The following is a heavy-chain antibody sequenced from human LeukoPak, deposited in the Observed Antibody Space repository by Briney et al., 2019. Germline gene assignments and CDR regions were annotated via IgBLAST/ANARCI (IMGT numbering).Heavy chain of an antibody. CDR1: GFTVSSYE. J-gene: IGHJ4*02. V-gene: IGHV3-48*03. CDR3: ARERPRDYGGNSGVYFDY. CDR2: ISTSGTTI. Sequence: AGGSLRLSCAASGFTVSSYEMKWVRQAPGKGLEWVSYISTSGTTIYYADSVKGRFTISRENAKNSLYLQMNSLRAGDTAVYYCARERPRDYGGNSGVYFDYWGQGTLATVSS. D-gene: IGHD4-23*01.